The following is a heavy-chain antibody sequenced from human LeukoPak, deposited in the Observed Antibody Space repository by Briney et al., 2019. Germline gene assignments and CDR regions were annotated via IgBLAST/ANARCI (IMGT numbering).Heavy chain of an antibody. Sequence: SETLSLTCTVSGGSINGYHWSWIRQAAGKGLEWIGRIFSDGTTAYNPSLKIRVIMSLDTSKNQLSLKLSSVTAADTAVYHCARAQTGTFSRFDPWGQGTLVTVSS. V-gene: IGHV4-4*07. CDR2: IFSDGTT. CDR1: GGSINGYH. CDR3: ARAQTGTFSRFDP. D-gene: IGHD1-1*01. J-gene: IGHJ5*02.